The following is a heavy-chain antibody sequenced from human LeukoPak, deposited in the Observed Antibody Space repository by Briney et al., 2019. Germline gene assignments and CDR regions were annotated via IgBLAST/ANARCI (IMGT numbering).Heavy chain of an antibody. CDR1: GFTFSSYS. CDR2: ISSSGSTI. V-gene: IGHV3-48*04. Sequence: GGSLRLSCAASGFTFSSYSMNWVRQAPGKGLEWVSYISSSGSTIYYADSVKGRFTISRDNAKNSLYLQMNSLRAEDTAVYYCARDHYDILTGYFTSTYFDYWGQGTLVTVSS. J-gene: IGHJ4*02. CDR3: ARDHYDILTGYFTSTYFDY. D-gene: IGHD3-9*01.